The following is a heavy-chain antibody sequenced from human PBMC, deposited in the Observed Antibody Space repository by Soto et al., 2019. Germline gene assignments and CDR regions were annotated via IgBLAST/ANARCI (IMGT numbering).Heavy chain of an antibody. CDR1: GGTFSSYA. CDR3: AQGDVGIVRSYYYYYGMDV. J-gene: IGHJ6*02. D-gene: IGHD3-22*01. Sequence: ASVKVSCKASGGTFSSYAISWVRQAPGQGLEWMGGIIPIFGTANYAQKFQGRVTITADESTSTAYMELSSLRSEDTAVYYCAQGDVGIVRSYYYYYGMDVWGQGTTVTVSS. CDR2: IIPIFGTA. V-gene: IGHV1-69*13.